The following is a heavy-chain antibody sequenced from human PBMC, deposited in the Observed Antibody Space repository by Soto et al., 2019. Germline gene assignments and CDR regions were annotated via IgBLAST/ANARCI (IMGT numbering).Heavy chain of an antibody. CDR3: ARVAVFGRRRLYYYGMDV. V-gene: IGHV4-59*01. Sequence: SETLSLTCTVSGGSISSYYWSWIRQPPGKGLEWIGYIYYSGSTNYNPSLKSRVTISVDTSKNQFSLKLSSVTAADTAVYYCARVAVFGRRRLYYYGMDVWGQGTTVTVSS. CDR2: IYYSGST. CDR1: GGSISSYY. D-gene: IGHD3-10*02. J-gene: IGHJ6*02.